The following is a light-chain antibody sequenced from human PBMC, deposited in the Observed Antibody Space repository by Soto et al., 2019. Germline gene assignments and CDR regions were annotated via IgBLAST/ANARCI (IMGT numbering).Light chain of an antibody. CDR1: SSDVGAYNS. CDR3: CSYPPESTYV. J-gene: IGLJ1*01. CDR2: KGT. Sequence: QSVLAQPASVSGSPGQSITISCTGTSSDVGAYNSVSWYQQHPHRAPQVIIYKGTQRPSGVSNRFSGSTSGNAASLTISALQADDEADYFCCSYPPESTYVCGTGTKVTVL. V-gene: IGLV2-23*01.